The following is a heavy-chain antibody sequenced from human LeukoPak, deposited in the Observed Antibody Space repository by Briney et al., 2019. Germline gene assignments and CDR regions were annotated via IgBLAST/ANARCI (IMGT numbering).Heavy chain of an antibody. D-gene: IGHD1-7*01. V-gene: IGHV4-30-2*01. Sequence: SETLSLTCTISAGSFSWGGSYWSWIRQPPGKGLEWLGYIFHNGDTYYNSSLKSRVSLSVDKANKKFSLRLTSVTAADTAVYFCARDSRLASRTGTFDSWGQGTLVIVSS. CDR2: IFHNGDT. J-gene: IGHJ4*02. CDR3: ARDSRLASRTGTFDS. CDR1: AGSFSWGGSY.